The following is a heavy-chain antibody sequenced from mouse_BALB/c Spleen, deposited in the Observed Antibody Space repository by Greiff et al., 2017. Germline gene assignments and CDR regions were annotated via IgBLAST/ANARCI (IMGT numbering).Heavy chain of an antibody. CDR2: ISYSGST. D-gene: IGHD2-3*01. V-gene: IGHV3-8*02. CDR3: ARPDDGYPAWFAY. J-gene: IGHJ3*01. CDR1: GDSITSGY. Sequence: DVKLQESGPSLVKPSQTLSLTCSVTGDSITSGYWNWIRKFPGNKLEYMGYISYSGSTYYNPSLKSRISITRDTSKNQYYLQLNSVTTEDTATYYCARPDDGYPAWFAYWGQGTLVTVSA.